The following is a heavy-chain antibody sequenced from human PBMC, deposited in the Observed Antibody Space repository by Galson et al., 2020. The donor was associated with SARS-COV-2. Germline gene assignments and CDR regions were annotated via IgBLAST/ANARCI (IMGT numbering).Heavy chain of an antibody. J-gene: IGHJ3*02. D-gene: IGHD5-12*01. CDR3: AKDRSGYELFDAFDI. CDR1: GLTFSSYA. CDR2: ISGSGGST. V-gene: IGHV3-23*01. Sequence: GESLKISCAASGLTFSSYAMSWVRQAPGKGLEWVSAISGSGGSTYYADSVKGRFTISRDNSKNTLYLQMNSLRAEDMAVYYCAKDRSGYELFDAFDIWGQGTMVTVSS.